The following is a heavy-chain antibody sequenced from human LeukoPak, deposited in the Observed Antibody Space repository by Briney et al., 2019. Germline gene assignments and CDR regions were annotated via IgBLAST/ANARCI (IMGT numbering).Heavy chain of an antibody. CDR1: GFTFSSYA. CDR3: AKEKAGYCSSTSCFDGYDY. Sequence: PGGSLGLSCAASGFTFSSYAMSWVRQAPGKGLEWVSAISGSGGSTYYADSVKGRFSISRDNSKNTLYLQLNSLRAEDTAVYYCAKEKAGYCSSTSCFDGYDYWGQGSLVTVSS. V-gene: IGHV3-23*01. D-gene: IGHD2-2*01. CDR2: ISGSGGST. J-gene: IGHJ4*02.